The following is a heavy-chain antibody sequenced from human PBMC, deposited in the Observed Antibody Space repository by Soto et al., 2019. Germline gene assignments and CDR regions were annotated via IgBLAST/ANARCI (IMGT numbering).Heavy chain of an antibody. CDR1: GGSISSSSYY. Sequence: PSETLSLTCTVSGGSISSSSYYWGWIRQPPGEGLEWIGSIYYSGSTYHNPSLKSRVTISVDTSKNQFSLKLSSVTAADTAVYYCARQSHYDFWSGYYSPYWFDPWGQGTLVTVS. J-gene: IGHJ5*02. V-gene: IGHV4-39*01. D-gene: IGHD3-3*01. CDR2: IYYSGST. CDR3: ARQSHYDFWSGYYSPYWFDP.